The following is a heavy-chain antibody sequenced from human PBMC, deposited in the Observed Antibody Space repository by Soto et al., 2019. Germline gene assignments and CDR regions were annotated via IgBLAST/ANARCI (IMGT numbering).Heavy chain of an antibody. D-gene: IGHD3-22*01. CDR2: IYWDVDK. CDR3: AHLTYYYDSSGYYSRAEYFQH. CDR1: GFSLSTSGVG. V-gene: IGHV2-5*02. J-gene: IGHJ1*01. Sequence: QITLKESGPPLVKPTQTLTLTCTFSGFSLSTSGVGVGWIRQPPGKALEWLALIYWDVDKRYSPSLKSRLTITKDSSKNQVVLTITNMDPVDTATYYCAHLTYYYDSSGYYSRAEYFQHWGQGTLVTVSS.